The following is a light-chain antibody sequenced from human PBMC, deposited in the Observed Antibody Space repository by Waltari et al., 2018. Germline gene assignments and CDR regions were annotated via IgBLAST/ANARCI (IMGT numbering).Light chain of an antibody. CDR3: AAWDDSLSVYVV. V-gene: IGLV1-47*01. J-gene: IGLJ2*01. CDR1: SSNIGSNY. CDR2: RNN. Sequence: QSVLTQPPSASGTPGQRVTISCSGSSSNIGSNYVYWYQQPPGTAPKLLIYRNNQRPSGVPDRFSGSKSGTSASLAISGLRSEDEADYYCAAWDDSLSVYVVFGGGTKLTVL.